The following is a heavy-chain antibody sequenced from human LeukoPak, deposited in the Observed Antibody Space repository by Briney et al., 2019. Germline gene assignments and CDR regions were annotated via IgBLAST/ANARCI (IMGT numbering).Heavy chain of an antibody. J-gene: IGHJ4*02. CDR3: AKPAPGYSSSWYFGFGY. V-gene: IGHV3-23*01. D-gene: IGHD6-13*01. Sequence: PGGSLRLSCAASGFTFSSYAMSWVRQAPGKGLEWVSTISGSGGSTSYADSVKGRFTISRDNSKNTLYLQMNSLRAEDTAVHYCAKPAPGYSSSWYFGFGYWGQGTLATVSS. CDR1: GFTFSSYA. CDR2: ISGSGGST.